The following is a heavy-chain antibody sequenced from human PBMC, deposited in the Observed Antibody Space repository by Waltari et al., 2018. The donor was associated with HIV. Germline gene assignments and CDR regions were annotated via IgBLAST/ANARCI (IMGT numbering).Heavy chain of an antibody. Sequence: QVQLVESGGGVVRPGRSLRLSCAASGFSVSRYGMHWVRQAPGKGCEVVAVIWHDGSKKYYAVSVKGRFTVSRDTSKNTLYLEMNRLGAEDTAVYHCARDPGTPLIAVAGAFDYWGPGIPVTVSS. CDR3: ARDPGTPLIAVAGAFDY. CDR1: GFSVSRYG. V-gene: IGHV3-33*01. J-gene: IGHJ4*02. CDR2: IWHDGSKK. D-gene: IGHD6-19*01.